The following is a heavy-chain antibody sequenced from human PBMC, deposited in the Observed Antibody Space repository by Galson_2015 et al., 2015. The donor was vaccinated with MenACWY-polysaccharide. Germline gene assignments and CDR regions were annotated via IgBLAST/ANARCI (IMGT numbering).Heavy chain of an antibody. V-gene: IGHV4-61*02. CDR2: IYTSGST. D-gene: IGHD2-21*01. CDR3: ARGEVVVGVLDAFEI. Sequence: TLSLTCTVSGGSISSGSYYWSWLRQPAGKGLEWIGRIYTSGSTNYNPSLKSRVTISVDTSKNQFSLKLSSVTAADTAVYYCARGEVVVGVLDAFEIWGQGTMVTVSS. CDR1: GGSISSGSYY. J-gene: IGHJ3*02.